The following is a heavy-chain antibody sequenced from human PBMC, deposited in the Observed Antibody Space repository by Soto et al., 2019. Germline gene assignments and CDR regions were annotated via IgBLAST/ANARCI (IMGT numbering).Heavy chain of an antibody. Sequence: GASVKVSCKASGYSFTSCGITWVRHAPGQGLEWIGWISVYNGNTHYAESLQGRVTMTTDTSTSTAYMELRSLTSDDTAMYYCARDPQYSGSLSGGGDAFDIWGQGTMVTVSS. CDR2: ISVYNGNT. D-gene: IGHD1-26*01. CDR3: ARDPQYSGSLSGGGDAFDI. J-gene: IGHJ3*02. V-gene: IGHV1-18*01. CDR1: GYSFTSCG.